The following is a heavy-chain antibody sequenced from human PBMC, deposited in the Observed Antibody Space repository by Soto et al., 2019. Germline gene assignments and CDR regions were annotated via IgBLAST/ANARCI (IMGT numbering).Heavy chain of an antibody. Sequence: EVSVKVSCKASGYTFTNYYMHWVRQAPGQGLEWMGVINPSGGSTTYAQKFQGRVTMTRDTSTSTVYMELSSLISEDTTEYYCAREASKYSGMDVWGQGTTVTVSS. CDR1: GYTFTNYY. J-gene: IGHJ6*02. CDR3: AREASKYSGMDV. CDR2: INPSGGST. D-gene: IGHD2-21*01. V-gene: IGHV1-46*01.